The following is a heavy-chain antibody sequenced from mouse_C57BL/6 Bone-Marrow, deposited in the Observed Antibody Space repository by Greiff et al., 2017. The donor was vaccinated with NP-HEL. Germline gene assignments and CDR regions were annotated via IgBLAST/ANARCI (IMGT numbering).Heavy chain of an antibody. V-gene: IGHV1-19*01. CDR3: AIYYDYDAMDH. CDR2: INPYNGGT. CDR1: GYTFTDYY. J-gene: IGHJ4*01. Sequence: EVKLMESGPVLVKPGASVKMSCKASGYTFTDYYMNWVKQSHGKSLEWIGVINPYNGGTSYNQKFKGKATLTVDKSSSTAYMERNSLTSEDSAVYYCAIYYDYDAMDHWGQGTSVTVSS. D-gene: IGHD2-4*01.